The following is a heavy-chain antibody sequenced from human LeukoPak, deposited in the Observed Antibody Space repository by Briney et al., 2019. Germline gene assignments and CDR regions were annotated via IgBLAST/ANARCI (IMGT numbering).Heavy chain of an antibody. V-gene: IGHV6-1*01. D-gene: IGHD5-18*01. CDR1: GDSISSNSS. Sequence: SQTLSLTCAIFGDSISSNSSWNWIRQSPSRGLEWLGRTYYRSKWYNDYVVSVKSRVNINPDTSKNQFSPQLNSVTPEDTAVYYCARGGQGDGYSADEAFDIWGQGTMVTVSS. CDR2: TYYRSKWYN. J-gene: IGHJ3*02. CDR3: ARGGQGDGYSADEAFDI.